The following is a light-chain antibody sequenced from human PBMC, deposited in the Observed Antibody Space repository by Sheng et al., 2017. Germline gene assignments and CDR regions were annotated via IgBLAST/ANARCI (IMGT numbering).Light chain of an antibody. Sequence: DIQMTQSPSAMSASVGDRVTITCGASQGITNYLTWFQQKPGTVPKRLIYAASSLQSGVPSRFSGSRSGTEFTLTISNLQPEDFATYYCLQHNNYPLTFGGGTKVEIK. CDR1: QGITNY. CDR3: LQHNNYPLT. V-gene: IGKV1-17*03. J-gene: IGKJ4*01. CDR2: AAS.